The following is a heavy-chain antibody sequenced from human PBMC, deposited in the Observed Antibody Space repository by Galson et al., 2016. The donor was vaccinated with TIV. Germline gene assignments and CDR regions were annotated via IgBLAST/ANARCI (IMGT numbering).Heavy chain of an antibody. CDR2: ISSGRSSTI. V-gene: IGHV3-48*01. J-gene: IGHJ4*02. CDR3: AKDQVPTNPMALIDS. CDR1: GFTFSGYS. Sequence: SLRLSCAASGFTFSGYSMDWVRQAPGKGLEWLSYISSGRSSTIHYADSVKGRFTVSRDNSKNTLNLQMRSLKPEDTAVNYCAKDQVPTNPMALIDSWGQGTLVTVSS. D-gene: IGHD3-10*01.